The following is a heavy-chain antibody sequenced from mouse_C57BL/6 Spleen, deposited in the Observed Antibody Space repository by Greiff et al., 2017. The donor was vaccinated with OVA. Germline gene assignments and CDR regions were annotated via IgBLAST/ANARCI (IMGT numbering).Heavy chain of an antibody. CDR1: GYTFTDYY. V-gene: IGHV1-19*01. D-gene: IGHD2-13*01. CDR2: INPYNGGT. CDR3: AREGDGDYDRYFDV. Sequence: VQLQQSGPVLVKPGASVKMSCKASGYTFTDYYMNWVKQSHGKSLEWIGVINPYNGGTSYNQKFKGKATLTVDKSSSTAYMELNSLTSEDAAVYYGAREGDGDYDRYFDVWGTGTTVTVSS. J-gene: IGHJ1*03.